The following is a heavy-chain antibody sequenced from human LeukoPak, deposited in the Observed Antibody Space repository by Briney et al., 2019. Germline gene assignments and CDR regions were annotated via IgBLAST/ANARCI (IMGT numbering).Heavy chain of an antibody. D-gene: IGHD3-3*01. V-gene: IGHV3-74*03. Sequence: GGSLRLSCAASGFTFSSYWMHWVRQVPGKGLVWVSRISSDGTSTTYADSVMGRFTISRDNAKNTLYLQMNSLRAEDTAVYYCAKANVLRFLEWTYYFDYWGQGTLVTVSS. CDR3: AKANVLRFLEWTYYFDY. J-gene: IGHJ4*02. CDR1: GFTFSSYW. CDR2: ISSDGTST.